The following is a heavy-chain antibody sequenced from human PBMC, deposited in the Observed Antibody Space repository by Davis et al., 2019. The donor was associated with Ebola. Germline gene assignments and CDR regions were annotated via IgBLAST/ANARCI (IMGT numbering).Heavy chain of an antibody. J-gene: IGHJ3*02. CDR2: IYYSGST. CDR1: GGSISSGGYY. CDR3: ARAAPDYGAFDI. Sequence: PSETLSLTCTVSGGSISSGGYYWSWIRQHPGKGLEWIGYIYYSGSTYYNPSLKSRVTISVDTSKNQFSLKLSSVTAADTAVYYCARAAPDYGAFDIWGQGTMVTVSS. V-gene: IGHV4-31*03. D-gene: IGHD4-17*01.